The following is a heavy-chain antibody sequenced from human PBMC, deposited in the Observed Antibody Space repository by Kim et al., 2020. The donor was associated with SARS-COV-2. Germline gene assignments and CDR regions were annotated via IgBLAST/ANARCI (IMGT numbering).Heavy chain of an antibody. J-gene: IGHJ4*02. CDR3: TRVVPAAATPGLDY. CDR2: IRSKAYGGTT. D-gene: IGHD2-2*01. V-gene: IGHV3-49*04. Sequence: GGSLRLSCTTSGFTFGDYAMSWVRQAPGKGLEWVGFIRSKAYGGTTEYAASVKGRFTISRDDSNSIAYLQMNSLKTEDTAVYYCTRVVPAAATPGLDYWGQGTLVTVSS. CDR1: GFTFGDYA.